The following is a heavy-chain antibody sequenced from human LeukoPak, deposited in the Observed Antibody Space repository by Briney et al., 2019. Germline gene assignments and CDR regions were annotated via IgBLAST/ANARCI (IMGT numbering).Heavy chain of an antibody. V-gene: IGHV1-69*05. CDR2: IIPIFGTA. Sequence: SVKVSCKPSGGTLSSYAISWVRQAPGQELDWMGRIIPIFGTANYAQNFQGTVTITTDESTSTAYMELSSLRSEDTAVYYCARAASSYYYDSSGSRDAFDIWGQGTMVTVSS. CDR3: ARAASSYYYDSSGSRDAFDI. CDR1: GGTLSSYA. J-gene: IGHJ3*02. D-gene: IGHD3-22*01.